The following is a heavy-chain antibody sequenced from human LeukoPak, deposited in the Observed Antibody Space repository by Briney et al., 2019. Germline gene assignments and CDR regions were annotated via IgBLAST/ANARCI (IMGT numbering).Heavy chain of an antibody. Sequence: GGSLRLSCAASGFTFGSYNMNWVRQVPGKGLEWVASMSSGSSYIYHADSVKGPFTISRDNAKNSLALQMNSLRDEDTAVYFCARGGVAEWRPSKRYYMDVWGKGTTVTVSS. J-gene: IGHJ6*03. CDR2: MSSGSSYI. CDR1: GFTFGSYN. D-gene: IGHD3-3*01. CDR3: ARGGVAEWRPSKRYYMDV. V-gene: IGHV3-21*01.